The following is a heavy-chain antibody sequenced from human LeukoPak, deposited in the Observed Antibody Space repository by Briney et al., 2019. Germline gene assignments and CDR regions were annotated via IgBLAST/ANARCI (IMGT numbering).Heavy chain of an antibody. V-gene: IGHV3-30*02. D-gene: IGHD6-19*01. Sequence: GGSLRLSCVASGFTFSSYGMNWVRQAPGKGLEWVAVIWYDGSHRYYADSVKGRFTISRDNSKNTLYLQMNSLRAEDTAVYYCAKSSSGLLDYWGQGTLVTVSS. CDR2: IWYDGSHR. CDR1: GFTFSSYG. CDR3: AKSSSGLLDY. J-gene: IGHJ4*02.